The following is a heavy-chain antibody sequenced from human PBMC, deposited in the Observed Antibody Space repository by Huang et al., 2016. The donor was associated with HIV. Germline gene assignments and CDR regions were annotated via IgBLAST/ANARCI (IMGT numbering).Heavy chain of an antibody. CDR2: IYLDDDK. J-gene: IGHJ6*03. V-gene: IGHV2-5*02. Sequence: QITLKESGPTLIKPTQTLTLTCSFSGFSLNTKGVGVGWIRQPPGKALEWLVLIYLDDDKRYTPSLKNRITITKDTTKNHVVLTMTNMDPMDTGTYYCAHIGRLGDYYMNVWGNGTTVTVSS. CDR1: GFSLNTKGVG. CDR3: AHIGRLGDYYMNV. D-gene: IGHD3-16*01.